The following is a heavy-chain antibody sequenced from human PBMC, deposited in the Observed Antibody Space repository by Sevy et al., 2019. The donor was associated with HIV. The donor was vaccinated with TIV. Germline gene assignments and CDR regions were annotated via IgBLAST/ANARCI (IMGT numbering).Heavy chain of an antibody. CDR2: IRQDGNEI. J-gene: IGHJ4*02. CDR3: ARRYFDL. Sequence: GGSLRLSCDASGFTLDMYWMHWVRQAPGKGLEWVANIRQDGNEIYYAASGRGRFTISRDNAKGSLYLQMNNLRVEDPATYYCARRYFDLWGQGTLVTVSS. CDR1: GFTLDMYW. V-gene: IGHV3-7*03.